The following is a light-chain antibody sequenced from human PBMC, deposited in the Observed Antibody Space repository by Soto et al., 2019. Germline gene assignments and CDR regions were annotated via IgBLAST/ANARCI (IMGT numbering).Light chain of an antibody. CDR2: GNS. J-gene: IGLJ1*01. V-gene: IGLV1-40*01. CDR3: PSYDSRLSGYV. CDR1: SSNIGAAYD. Sequence: QSVLTQPPSVSGAPGQRVTISCTGTSSNIGAAYDVHWYQQFPGMAPKLLIFGNSDRPSGVPDRFSGSKLATSASLDITGLQSEDEADYYCPSYDSRLSGYVFGPGTKVTVL.